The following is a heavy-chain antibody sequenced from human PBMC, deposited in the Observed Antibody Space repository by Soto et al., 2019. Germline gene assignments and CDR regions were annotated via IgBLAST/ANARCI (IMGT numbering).Heavy chain of an antibody. V-gene: IGHV4-59*08. CDR3: ASVVFTKKLYYYYYYMDV. Sequence: SETLSLTCTVSGGSISSYYWSWIRQPPGKGLEWIGYIYYSGSTNYNPSLKSRVTISVDTSKNQFSLKLSSVTAADTAVYYCASVVFTKKLYYYYYYMDVWGKGTTVTVSS. CDR2: IYYSGST. D-gene: IGHD2-15*01. CDR1: GGSISSYY. J-gene: IGHJ6*03.